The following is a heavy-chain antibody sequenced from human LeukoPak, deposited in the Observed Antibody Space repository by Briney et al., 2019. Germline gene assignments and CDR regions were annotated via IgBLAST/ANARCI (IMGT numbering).Heavy chain of an antibody. J-gene: IGHJ4*02. CDR2: INPNSGGT. V-gene: IGHV1-2*02. CDR3: ARDQAEEIAAAGY. Sequence: ASVKVSCKASGYTLTGYYMHWVRQAPGQGLEWMGWINPNSGGTNYAQKFQGRVTMTRDTSISTAYMELSRLRSDDTAVYYCARDQAEEIAAAGYWGQGTLVTVSS. CDR1: GYTLTGYY. D-gene: IGHD6-13*01.